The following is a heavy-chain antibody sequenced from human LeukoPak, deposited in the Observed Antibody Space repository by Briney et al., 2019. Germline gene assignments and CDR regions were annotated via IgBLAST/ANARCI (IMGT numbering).Heavy chain of an antibody. Sequence: PGGSLRLSCAASGFTFDDYAMHWVRQAPGKGLEWVSGISWNSGSIGYADSVKGRFTISRDNAKNSLYLQMNSLRAEDMALYYCAKEAAAGTRWPLIFDYWGQGTLVTVSS. CDR3: AKEAAAGTRWPLIFDY. J-gene: IGHJ4*02. D-gene: IGHD6-13*01. CDR1: GFTFDDYA. V-gene: IGHV3-9*03. CDR2: ISWNSGSI.